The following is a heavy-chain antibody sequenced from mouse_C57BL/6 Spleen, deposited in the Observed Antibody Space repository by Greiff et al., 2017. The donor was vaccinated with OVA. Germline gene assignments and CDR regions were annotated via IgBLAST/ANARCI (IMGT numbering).Heavy chain of an antibody. CDR1: GFTFSSYA. J-gene: IGHJ4*01. V-gene: IGHV5-4*01. CDR3: AREGSNDAMDY. Sequence: EVKLMESGGGLVKPGGSLKLSCAASGFTFSSYAMSWVRQTPEKRLEWVATISDGGSYTYYPDNVKGRFTISRDNAKNNLYLQMSHLKSEDTAMYYCAREGSNDAMDYWGQGTSVTVSS. D-gene: IGHD2-5*01. CDR2: ISDGGSYT.